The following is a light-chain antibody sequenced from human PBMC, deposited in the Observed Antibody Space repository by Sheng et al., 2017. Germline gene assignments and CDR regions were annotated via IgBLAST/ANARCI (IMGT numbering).Light chain of an antibody. V-gene: IGLV2-14*01. J-gene: IGLJ2*01. CDR2: EVY. CDR3: SSYTNTPNLVL. Sequence: QSALTQPASVSGSPGQSITISCTGTSTDVGGYEHVAWYQRHPGKVTKLLIYEVYHRPSGVSNRFSGSKSGKTASLTISGLQADDEAEYFCSSYTNTPNLVLFGGGTKLTVL. CDR1: STDVGGYEH.